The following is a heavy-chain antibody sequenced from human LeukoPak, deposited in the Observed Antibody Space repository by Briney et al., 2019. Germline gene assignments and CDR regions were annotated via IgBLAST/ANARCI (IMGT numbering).Heavy chain of an antibody. J-gene: IGHJ4*02. V-gene: IGHV3-9*01. CDR3: AKGSLIAASGTLIDF. CDR1: GFTFDDYS. D-gene: IGHD6-13*01. CDR2: LGWNGDII. Sequence: GRSLRLSCAASGFTFDDYSMHWVRQSPGKGLEWLSGLGWNGDIIDYADSVKGRFTISRDNAKNSLYLQMDSLKTEDTALYYCAKGSLIAASGTLIDFWGQGTRVTVSS.